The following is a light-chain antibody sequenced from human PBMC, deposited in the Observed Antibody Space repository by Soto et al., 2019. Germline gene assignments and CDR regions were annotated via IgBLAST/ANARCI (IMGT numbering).Light chain of an antibody. Sequence: AIRMTQSPSSFSASTGDRVTITCRASQGISSYLAWYQQKPGKAPKLLIYAASTMQSGVPSRFSGSGSGTDFTLTISCLQSEDFATYYCLQYDSYPHTFGQGTKVEIK. CDR3: LQYDSYPHT. CDR2: AAS. V-gene: IGKV1-8*01. CDR1: QGISSY. J-gene: IGKJ1*01.